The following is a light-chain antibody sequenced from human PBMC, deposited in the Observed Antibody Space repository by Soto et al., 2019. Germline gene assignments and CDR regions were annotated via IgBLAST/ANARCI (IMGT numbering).Light chain of an antibody. CDR2: EVT. CDR1: SSDVGGYNY. J-gene: IGLJ2*01. Sequence: QSALTQPASVSGSPGQSITISCTGTSSDVGGYNYVSWYQHYPGKAPKVMIYEVTNRPSGVSNRFSGSKSGNTASLTISGLQAEDEGDYYCSSYTRSNTLVFGGGTKLTVL. CDR3: SSYTRSNTLV. V-gene: IGLV2-14*01.